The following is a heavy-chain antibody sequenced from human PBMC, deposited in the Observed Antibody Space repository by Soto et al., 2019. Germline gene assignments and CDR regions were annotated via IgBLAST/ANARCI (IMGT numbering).Heavy chain of an antibody. V-gene: IGHV1-8*01. D-gene: IGHD2-15*01. CDR3: AGLSLDIVVVVAANPSSPYFDL. CDR2: MNPNSGNT. J-gene: IGHJ2*01. CDR1: GYTFTSYD. Sequence: ASVKVSCKASGYTFTSYDINWVRQATGQGLEWMGWMNPNSGNTGYAQKFQGRVTMTRNTSISNAYMELSSLRSEDTAVYYCAGLSLDIVVVVAANPSSPYFDLWGRGTLVTVSS.